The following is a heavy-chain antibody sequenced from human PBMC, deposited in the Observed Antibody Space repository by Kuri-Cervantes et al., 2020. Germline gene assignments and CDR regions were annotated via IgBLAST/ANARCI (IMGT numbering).Heavy chain of an antibody. D-gene: IGHD2-2*01. V-gene: IGHV3-7*02. Sequence: GGSLRLSCAASGFSFSGYWMSWVRQAPGKGLEWVANIKHDGKEKYYVASVEGRFTISRDNAKNSLYLQMNSLRAEDTAVYYCARTRRGVVVPAVYYYYMDVWGTGTTVTVSS. J-gene: IGHJ6*03. CDR3: ARTRRGVVVPAVYYYYMDV. CDR2: IKHDGKEK. CDR1: GFSFSGYW.